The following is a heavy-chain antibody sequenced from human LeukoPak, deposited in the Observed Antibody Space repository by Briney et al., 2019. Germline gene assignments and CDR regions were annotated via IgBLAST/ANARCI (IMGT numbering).Heavy chain of an antibody. V-gene: IGHV3-23*01. CDR1: GFTFNNFA. D-gene: IGHD4-11*01. Sequence: GGSLRLSFSAPGFTFNNFAVNSGRQAPGKGLELVSAIRSSGTITSYAESVKRRFTISRDNSKNTLYLQMNSLRAEDTAVYYCAKDLYSHAYWGQGTLVTVSS. J-gene: IGHJ4*02. CDR2: IRSSGTIT. CDR3: AKDLYSHAY.